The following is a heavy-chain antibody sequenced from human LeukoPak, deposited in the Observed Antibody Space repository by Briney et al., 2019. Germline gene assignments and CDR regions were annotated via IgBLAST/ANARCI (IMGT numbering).Heavy chain of an antibody. CDR1: GGSFSGYY. CDR2: INHSGST. V-gene: IGHV4-34*01. Sequence: KPSETLSLTCAVYGGSFSGYYWSWIRQPPGKGLEWIGEINHSGSTNYNPSLKSRVTISVDTSKNQFSLKLSSVTAADTAVYYCARVSRGWTSKFGYWGQGTLVTVSS. CDR3: ARVSRGWTSKFGY. J-gene: IGHJ4*02. D-gene: IGHD2-2*01.